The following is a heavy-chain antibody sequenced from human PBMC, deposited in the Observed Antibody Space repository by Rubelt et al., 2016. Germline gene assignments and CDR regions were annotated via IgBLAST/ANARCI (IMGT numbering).Heavy chain of an antibody. D-gene: IGHD2-2*01. Sequence: QVQLQQWGAGLLKPSETLSLTCAVYGGSFSGYYWSWIRQPPGKGLEWIGEINPSGSTNYNPSLKSRVTISVDTPKNQFSLKLSSVTAADTAVYYCASVQVVPAAIGDDAFDIWGQGTMVTVSS. V-gene: IGHV4-34*01. CDR1: GGSFSGYY. CDR2: INPSGST. CDR3: ASVQVVPAAIGDDAFDI. J-gene: IGHJ3*02.